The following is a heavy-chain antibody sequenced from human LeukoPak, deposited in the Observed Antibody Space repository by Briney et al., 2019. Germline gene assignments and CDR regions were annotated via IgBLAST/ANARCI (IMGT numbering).Heavy chain of an antibody. CDR1: GYSFTSYW. CDR3: ARRSSTVTPVVDV. D-gene: IGHD4-17*01. Sequence: GESLKTSCKGSGYSFTSYWIGWVRQMPGKGLEWMGIIYPGDSDTRYSPSFQGQATISADKSISTAYLQWSSLKASDTAMYYCARRSSTVTPVVDVWGQGTTVTVSS. V-gene: IGHV5-51*01. CDR2: IYPGDSDT. J-gene: IGHJ6*02.